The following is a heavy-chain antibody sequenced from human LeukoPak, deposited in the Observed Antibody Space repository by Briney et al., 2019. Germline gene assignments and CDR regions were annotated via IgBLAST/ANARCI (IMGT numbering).Heavy chain of an antibody. V-gene: IGHV3-30*04. CDR1: GFTFSSYV. Sequence: GGSLRLSCAASGFTFSSYVMHWVRQAPGKGLEWVAIISYDGSNEYYADSVKGRFTISRDNAKNSLYLQMNSLRAEDTAVYYCARGAPSMIVVVIAYYFDYWGQGTLVTVSS. CDR3: ARGAPSMIVVVIAYYFDY. CDR2: ISYDGSNE. D-gene: IGHD3-22*01. J-gene: IGHJ4*02.